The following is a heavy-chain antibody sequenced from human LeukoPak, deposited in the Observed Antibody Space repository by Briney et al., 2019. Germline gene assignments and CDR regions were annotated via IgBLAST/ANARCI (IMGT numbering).Heavy chain of an antibody. D-gene: IGHD1-26*01. CDR3: ARGQGATVPQVGKNWLDP. CDR2: VNESGGT. Sequence: SETLSLTCAVYIDSFSNYHWNWIRQTPAKGMEWIGEVNESGGTNISPSLRSRVILSVDTSKNQFSLKLISVTVADTAIYYCARGQGATVPQVGKNWLDPWGQGTRVTVSS. J-gene: IGHJ5*02. CDR1: IDSFSNYH. V-gene: IGHV4-34*01.